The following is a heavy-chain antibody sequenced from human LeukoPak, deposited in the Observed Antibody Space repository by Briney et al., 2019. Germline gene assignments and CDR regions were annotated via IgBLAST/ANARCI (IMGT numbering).Heavy chain of an antibody. Sequence: GASVKVSCKASGYTFTSYDINWVRQATGQGLEWMGWMNPNSGNTGYAQKFQGRVTMTRNTSISTAYMELSSLRSEDTAVYYCARHVPHTDILTGYYFPWGQGTLVTVSS. CDR3: ARHVPHTDILTGYYFP. D-gene: IGHD3-9*01. J-gene: IGHJ5*02. V-gene: IGHV1-8*01. CDR2: MNPNSGNT. CDR1: GYTFTSYD.